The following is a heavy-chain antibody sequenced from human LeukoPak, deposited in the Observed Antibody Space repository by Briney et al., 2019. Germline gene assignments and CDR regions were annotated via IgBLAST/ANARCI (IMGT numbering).Heavy chain of an antibody. V-gene: IGHV1-24*01. CDR2: FDPEDGET. CDR3: AKDLYGDYDFDC. Sequence: ASVKVSCKVSGYTLTELSMHWVRQAPGKGLEWMGGFDPEDGETIYAQKFQGRVTMTEDTSTDTAYMELSSLRAEDTAVYYCAKDLYGDYDFDCWGQGTLVTVSS. J-gene: IGHJ4*02. D-gene: IGHD4-17*01. CDR1: GYTLTELS.